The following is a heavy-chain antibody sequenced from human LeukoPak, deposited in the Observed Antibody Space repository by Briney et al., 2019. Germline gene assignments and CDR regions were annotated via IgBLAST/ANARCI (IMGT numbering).Heavy chain of an antibody. CDR2: IYPADSDI. D-gene: IGHD2-15*01. Sequence: GESLQISCKGSGYSINNYWIGWVRQMPGKGLEWMGIIYPADSDIRYSPSFQGQVTISADKSISTAYLQWSSLKVSDTAMYYCARQEYCSGGSCYIWFDPWGQGTLVIVSS. CDR3: ARQEYCSGGSCYIWFDP. J-gene: IGHJ5*02. V-gene: IGHV5-51*01. CDR1: GYSINNYW.